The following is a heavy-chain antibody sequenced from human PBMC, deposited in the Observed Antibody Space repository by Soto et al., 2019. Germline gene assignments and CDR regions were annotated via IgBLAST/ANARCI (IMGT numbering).Heavy chain of an antibody. CDR2: TYYRSKWYN. V-gene: IGHV6-1*01. CDR3: AREYSLSCGGDRWDYYYGMDV. J-gene: IGHJ6*02. Sequence: PSQTLSLTCAISGDSVSSNSAAWNWIRQSPSRGLEWLGRTYYRSKWYNDYAVSVKSRITINPDTSKNQFSLQLNSVTPEDTAVYYCAREYSLSCGGDRWDYYYGMDVWGQGTTVTVSS. CDR1: GDSVSSNSAA. D-gene: IGHD2-21*02.